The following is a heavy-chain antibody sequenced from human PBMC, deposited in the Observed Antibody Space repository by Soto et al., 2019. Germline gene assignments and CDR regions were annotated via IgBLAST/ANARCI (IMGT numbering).Heavy chain of an antibody. CDR3: ARVGRALDY. J-gene: IGHJ4*02. CDR1: GGSIRSGDAS. CDR2: ICHSGST. V-gene: IGHV4-30-2*01. Sequence: QVQLQESGSELVRPSQTLSLTCAVSGGSIRSGDASWSWIRQPPGKGLEWIGHICHSGSTDYNPSLKSRVTISVDNSKNQFSLRLNSVTAADTAVYFCARVGRALDYCGQGTLVTVSS.